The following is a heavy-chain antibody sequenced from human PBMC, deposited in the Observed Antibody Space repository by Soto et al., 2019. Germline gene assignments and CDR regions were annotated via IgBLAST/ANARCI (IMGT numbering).Heavy chain of an antibody. Sequence: QVPLVQSGAEVKKPGASVKVSCKASGYTFTSYDINWVRQATGQGLEWMGWMNPNSGNTGYAQKFQGRVTMTRNTSISTAYMELSSLRSEDTAVYYCARAYYDFWSGLDPRYMDVWGKGTTVTVSS. CDR1: GYTFTSYD. J-gene: IGHJ6*03. D-gene: IGHD3-3*01. CDR3: ARAYYDFWSGLDPRYMDV. CDR2: MNPNSGNT. V-gene: IGHV1-8*01.